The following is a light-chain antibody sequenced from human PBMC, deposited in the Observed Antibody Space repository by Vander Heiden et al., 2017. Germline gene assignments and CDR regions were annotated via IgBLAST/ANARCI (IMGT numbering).Light chain of an antibody. CDR2: DVN. CDR1: SSDVGSFNS. V-gene: IGLV2-14*03. CDR3: SSFTSTRTYV. J-gene: IGLJ1*01. Sequence: QSALPQPASVSGSPGQTIASSCTGTSSDVGSFNSFSWYQHHPGKAPKLMIFDVNNRPAGVSDRSSGSKSGNTASLTIAGLQAEDEADYYCSSFTSTRTYVFGTGTKVTVL.